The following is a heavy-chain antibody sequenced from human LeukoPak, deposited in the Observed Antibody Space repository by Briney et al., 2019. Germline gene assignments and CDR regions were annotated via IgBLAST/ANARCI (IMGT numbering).Heavy chain of an antibody. CDR2: IYYSGTT. CDR3: ARGGYDILTGYAFDY. D-gene: IGHD3-9*01. V-gene: IGHV4-59*01. CDR1: GGSISSYH. Sequence: PSETLSLTCTVSGGSISSYHWSWIRQPPGKGLEWIGYIYYSGTTNYNPFLKSRVTISVDTPKNQYSLKLSSVTAADTALYYCARGGYDILTGYAFDYCGQGTLFTVSS. J-gene: IGHJ4*02.